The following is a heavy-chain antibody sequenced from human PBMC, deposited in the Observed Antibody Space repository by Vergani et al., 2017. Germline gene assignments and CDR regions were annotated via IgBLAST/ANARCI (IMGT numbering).Heavy chain of an antibody. CDR1: GGSSSGFF. CDR3: ATSDADIWYLHTFY. D-gene: IGHD2/OR15-2a*01. Sequence: QVRLQQWGAGLLKPSETLSPSCAVSGGSSSGFFWSWIRQSPGEGLVWIGDISHRGSTNYNPSLESRVTISIDTSKNQFSLKLTSVTAADTAVYYCATSDADIWYLHTFYWGQGTLVTVSS. J-gene: IGHJ4*02. V-gene: IGHV4-34*01. CDR2: ISHRGST.